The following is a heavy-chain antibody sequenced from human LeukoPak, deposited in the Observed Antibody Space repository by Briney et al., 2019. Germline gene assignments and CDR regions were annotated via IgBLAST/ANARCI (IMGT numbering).Heavy chain of an antibody. CDR2: IKNDGTVK. J-gene: IGHJ4*02. V-gene: IGHV3-7*01. CDR3: AKDSFSKGDY. D-gene: IGHD6-13*01. CDR1: GFTFSSYS. Sequence: SVGSLRLSCAASGFTFSSYSMNWVRQAPGKGLEWVANIKNDGTVKNYVHSVKGRFTISRDTAKNSLYLQMNSLRAEDTGVYYCAKDSFSKGDYWGQGVLVTVSS.